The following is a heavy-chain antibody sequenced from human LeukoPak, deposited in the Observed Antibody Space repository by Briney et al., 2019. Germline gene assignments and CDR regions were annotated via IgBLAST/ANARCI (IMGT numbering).Heavy chain of an antibody. CDR2: IYYSGST. D-gene: IGHD3-22*01. V-gene: IGHV4-39*01. CDR3: ARTSYYDSSGYSHYAFDI. Sequence: SETLSLICTVSGGSISSSSYYWGWIRQPPGKGLEWIESIYYSGSTYYNPSLKSRVTTSVDTSKNQFSLKLSSVTAADTAVYYCARTSYYDSSGYSHYAFDIWGQGTMVTVSS. CDR1: GGSISSSSYY. J-gene: IGHJ3*02.